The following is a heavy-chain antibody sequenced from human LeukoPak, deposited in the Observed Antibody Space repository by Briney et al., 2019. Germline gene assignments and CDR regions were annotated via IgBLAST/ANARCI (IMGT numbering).Heavy chain of an antibody. J-gene: IGHJ4*02. CDR3: ARSPRYYDILTGYYPYYFDY. CDR2: IYYGGST. D-gene: IGHD3-9*01. V-gene: IGHV4-31*03. Sequence: SQTLSLTCTVSGGSISSGGYYWSWIRQHPGKGLEWIGYIYYGGSTYYNPSLKSRVTISVDTSKNQFSLKLSSVTAADTAVYYCARSPRYYDILTGYYPYYFDYWGQGTLVTVSS. CDR1: GGSISSGGYY.